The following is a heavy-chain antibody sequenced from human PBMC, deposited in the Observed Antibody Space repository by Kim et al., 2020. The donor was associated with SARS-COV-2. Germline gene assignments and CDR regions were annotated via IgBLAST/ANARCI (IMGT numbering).Heavy chain of an antibody. Sequence: STFYNPSLKSRVTKSVDTSKNQFSLRLTSVTAADTAVYYCARHRLRSSPDNWGQGTLVTVSS. V-gene: IGHV4-39*01. J-gene: IGHJ4*02. D-gene: IGHD4-17*01. CDR3: ARHRLRSSPDN. CDR2: ST.